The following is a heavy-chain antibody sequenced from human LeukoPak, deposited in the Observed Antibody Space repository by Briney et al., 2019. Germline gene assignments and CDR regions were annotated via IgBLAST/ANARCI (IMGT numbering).Heavy chain of an antibody. V-gene: IGHV3-11*04. CDR3: ARDHSGSYFDAFDI. J-gene: IGHJ3*02. Sequence: GSLRLSCAASGFTFSDYYMSWIRQAPGKGLEWVSYISSGGCTIYYADSVKGRFTISRDNAKNSLYLQMNSLRAEDTAVYYCARDHSGSYFDAFDIWGQGTMVTVSS. CDR1: GFTFSDYY. CDR2: ISSGGCTI. D-gene: IGHD1-26*01.